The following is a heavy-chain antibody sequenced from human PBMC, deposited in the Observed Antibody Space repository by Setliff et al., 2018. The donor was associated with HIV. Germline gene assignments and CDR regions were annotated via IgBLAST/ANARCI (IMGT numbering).Heavy chain of an antibody. CDR3: ARNSSGWYYSNYYYYGMDV. CDR2: INPNSGGT. CDR1: GGTFSSYA. V-gene: IGHV1-2*02. J-gene: IGHJ6*02. Sequence: ASVKVSCKGSGGTFSSYAISWVRQAPGQGLEWMGWINPNSGGTTYAQKFQGRVTMTRDTSISTAYMELSRLRSDDTAVYYCARNSSGWYYSNYYYYGMDVWGQGTTVTVSS. D-gene: IGHD6-19*01.